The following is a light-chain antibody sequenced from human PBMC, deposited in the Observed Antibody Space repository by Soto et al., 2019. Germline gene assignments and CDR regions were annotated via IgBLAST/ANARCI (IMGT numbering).Light chain of an antibody. J-gene: IGLJ1*01. V-gene: IGLV2-8*01. CDR1: SSDVGGYNY. CDR3: TSYTVCNNLYV. CDR2: EVN. Sequence: QSVLTQPPSASGSPGQSVAISCTGTSSDVGGYNYVSWYQQHPGKAPKLMIYEVNKRPSGVPDRFSGSKSGNTASLAVSGLQAEDEADYYCTSYTVCNNLYVFGTGTQLTVL.